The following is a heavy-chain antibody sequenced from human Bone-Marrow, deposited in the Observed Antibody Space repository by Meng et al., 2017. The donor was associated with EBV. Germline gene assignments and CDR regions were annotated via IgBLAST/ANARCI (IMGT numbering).Heavy chain of an antibody. CDR2: IYYSGST. J-gene: IGHJ5*02. CDR1: GGSISSYY. V-gene: IGHV4-59*01. CDR3: ARVRYFDWFGPPGGWFDP. Sequence: QVHLQESGPGLVKPSETLSLTCPVSGGSISSYYWSWIRQPPGKGLEWIGYIYYSGSTNYNPSLKSRVTISVDTSKNQFSLKLSSVTAADTAVYYCARVRYFDWFGPPGGWFDPWGQGTLVTVSS. D-gene: IGHD3-9*01.